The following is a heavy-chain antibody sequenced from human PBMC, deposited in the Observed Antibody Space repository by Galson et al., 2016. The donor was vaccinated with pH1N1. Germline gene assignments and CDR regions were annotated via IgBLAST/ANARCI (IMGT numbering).Heavy chain of an antibody. J-gene: IGHJ5*02. CDR3: AKASQYCRGGSCYANWLDP. CDR1: GFTFSTYW. Sequence: SLRLSCAASGFTFSTYWMQWVRQAPGKGLEWVAVISYDGSDQYYADSVKGRVTISRDNSKNTVYLLLNSVTTEDTAVYFCAKASQYCRGGSCYANWLDPWGQGTLVTVSS. V-gene: IGHV3-30*18. D-gene: IGHD2-15*01. CDR2: ISYDGSDQ.